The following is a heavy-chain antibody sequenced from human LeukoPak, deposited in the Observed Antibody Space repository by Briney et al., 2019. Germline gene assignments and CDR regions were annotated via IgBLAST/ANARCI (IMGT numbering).Heavy chain of an antibody. D-gene: IGHD1-7*01. CDR3: ARHMVVGITGTTAWFDP. Sequence: PSETLSLTCTVSGGSISSSSYYWGWIRQPPGKGLEWIGSIYYSGSTYYNPSLKSRVTISVDTSKNQFSLKLSSVTAADTAVYYCARHMVVGITGTTAWFDPWGQGTLVTVSS. CDR2: IYYSGST. V-gene: IGHV4-39*01. CDR1: GGSISSSSYY. J-gene: IGHJ5*02.